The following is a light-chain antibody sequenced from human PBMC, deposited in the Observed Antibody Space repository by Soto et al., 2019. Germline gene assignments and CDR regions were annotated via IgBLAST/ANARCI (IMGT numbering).Light chain of an antibody. J-gene: IGKJ1*01. CDR3: PQYGSSGT. V-gene: IGKV3-20*01. CDR2: DAS. CDR1: QSVTSY. Sequence: EIALTQSPATLSLSPGERATLSCRASQSVTSYLAWYQHKPGQPPRLLIYDASNRATGIPDRFSGSGSGTDFTLTISRLEPEDFAVYYCPQYGSSGTVGQGTKVDIK.